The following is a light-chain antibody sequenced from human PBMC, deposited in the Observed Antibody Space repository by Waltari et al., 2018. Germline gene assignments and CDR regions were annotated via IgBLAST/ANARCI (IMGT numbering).Light chain of an antibody. V-gene: IGKV3-20*01. CDR3: QQYDGSVVT. Sequence: IVLTQSPGTLSLSPVERVTLFFRASQYITASWMTWYHQKPGQAPRLLIYGASTRAPGVPDRFSGSGSGTDFTLTISRLEPEDSAVYYCQQYDGSVVTFGGGTKVEI. CDR1: QYITASW. J-gene: IGKJ4*01. CDR2: GAS.